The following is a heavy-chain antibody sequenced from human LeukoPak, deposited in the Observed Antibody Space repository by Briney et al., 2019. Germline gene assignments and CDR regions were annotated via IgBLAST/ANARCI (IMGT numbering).Heavy chain of an antibody. CDR1: GFTFSSYG. CDR2: ISRSSTYI. V-gene: IGHV3-21*01. D-gene: IGHD3-22*01. Sequence: GGSLRLSCAASGFTFSSYGMNWVRQAPGKGLEWVSSISRSSTYIHYADSVKGRFTISRDNAKNSLYLQMNSLRAEDTALYYCARGWGVPDYYDSTGYYLTAWGQGTLVTVSS. J-gene: IGHJ4*02. CDR3: ARGWGVPDYYDSTGYYLTA.